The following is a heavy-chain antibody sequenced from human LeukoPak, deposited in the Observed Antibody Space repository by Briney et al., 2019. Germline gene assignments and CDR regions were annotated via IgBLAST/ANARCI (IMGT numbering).Heavy chain of an antibody. Sequence: GGSLRLSCAASGFTFSSYAMHWVRRAPGKGLEWVAVISYDGPNKNYADSVKGRFTISRDNSKNTLYLQMNSLRAEDTAVYYCAELGITMIGGVWGKGTTVTISS. D-gene: IGHD3-10*02. J-gene: IGHJ6*04. V-gene: IGHV3-30*04. CDR1: GFTFSSYA. CDR2: ISYDGPNK. CDR3: AELGITMIGGV.